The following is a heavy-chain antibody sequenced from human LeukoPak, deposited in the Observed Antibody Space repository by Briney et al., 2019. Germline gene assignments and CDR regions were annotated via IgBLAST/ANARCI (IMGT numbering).Heavy chain of an antibody. CDR3: ARLLDSDNSGAPDTFDM. J-gene: IGHJ3*02. Sequence: SETLSLTCSVFSDSISPNYRTWIRQSPGKGLEWIGYVYYTGRTKYNPSLQSRLTISLDTSNNHFSLQLSSVTTADTAVYYCARLLDSDNSGAPDTFDMWGQGTMVTVSS. D-gene: IGHD3-22*01. CDR1: SDSISPNY. CDR2: VYYTGRT. V-gene: IGHV4-59*01.